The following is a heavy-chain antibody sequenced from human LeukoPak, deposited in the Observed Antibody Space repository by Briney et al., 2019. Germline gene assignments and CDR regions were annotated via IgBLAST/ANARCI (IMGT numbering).Heavy chain of an antibody. CDR1: GFTFSSYT. Sequence: GGSLRLSCAASGFTFSSYTMSWVRQSPGKGLEWVSAISGSGGSTYYADSVKGRFTISRDNSKNTLYLQMNSLRAEDTAVYYCAKGRAILPFDPWGQGTLVTVSS. CDR2: ISGSGGST. CDR3: AKGRAILPFDP. D-gene: IGHD2-2*01. V-gene: IGHV3-23*01. J-gene: IGHJ5*02.